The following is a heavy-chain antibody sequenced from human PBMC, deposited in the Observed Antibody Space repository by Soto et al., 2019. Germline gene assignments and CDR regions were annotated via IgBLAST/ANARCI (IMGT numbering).Heavy chain of an antibody. Sequence: EVQLLDSEGDLVQPGGSLRLSCAASGFTFSNYAMSWVRQAPGKELEWVSTISSSGASTDYADSVKGRFTISTDNSQNTLNLQMNSLRAEATAIYYCAKNQHAMAHDYLGPGTLVTVSS. CDR1: GFTFSNYA. J-gene: IGHJ4*02. V-gene: IGHV3-23*01. CDR2: ISSSGAST. CDR3: AKNQHAMAHDY. D-gene: IGHD2-8*01.